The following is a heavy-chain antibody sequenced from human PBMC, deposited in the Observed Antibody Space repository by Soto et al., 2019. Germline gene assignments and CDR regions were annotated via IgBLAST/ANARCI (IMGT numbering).Heavy chain of an antibody. D-gene: IGHD4-17*01. Sequence: QVQLQESGPGLVKPSQTLSLTCTVSGGSISSGGYYWSWSRQHPGKGLEWIGYIYYSGITYYNQSLKNRVTISVDTSKNQFSLKLSSVTAADTAVYYCARGDDYGGNSDQSWFDPWGQGTLVTVSS. V-gene: IGHV4-31*03. CDR1: GGSISSGGYY. CDR3: ARGDDYGGNSDQSWFDP. CDR2: IYYSGIT. J-gene: IGHJ5*02.